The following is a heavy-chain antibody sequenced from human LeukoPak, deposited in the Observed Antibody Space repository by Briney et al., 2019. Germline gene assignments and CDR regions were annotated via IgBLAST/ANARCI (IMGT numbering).Heavy chain of an antibody. Sequence: GGSLRLSCAASGFTFSTYWMTWVRQAPGKGLEWVANIKQDGRQEHYVDSVTGRFTISRDNTTNSLYLQVNSLRDEDTAVYYCAREVGSPAVRSAFDLWGQGTMVTVSS. CDR2: IKQDGRQE. CDR1: GFTFSTYW. V-gene: IGHV3-7*01. CDR3: AREVGSPAVRSAFDL. D-gene: IGHD2-15*01. J-gene: IGHJ3*01.